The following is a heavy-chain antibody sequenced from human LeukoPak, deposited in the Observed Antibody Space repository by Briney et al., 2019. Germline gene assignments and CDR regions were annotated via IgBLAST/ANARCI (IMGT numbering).Heavy chain of an antibody. V-gene: IGHV4-30-2*01. J-gene: IGHJ4*02. D-gene: IGHD1-26*01. CDR3: ARGGGSYYETYYFDY. Sequence: SETLSLTCAVSGGSISSGGYSWSWIRQPPGKGLEWIGYIYHSGSTYYNPSLKSRVTISVDRSKSQFSLKLSSVTAADTAVYYCARGGGSYYETYYFDYWGQGTLVTVSS. CDR2: IYHSGST. CDR1: GGSISSGGYS.